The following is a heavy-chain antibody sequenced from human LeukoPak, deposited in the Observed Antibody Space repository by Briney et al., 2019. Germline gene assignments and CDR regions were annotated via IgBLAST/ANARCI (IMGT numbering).Heavy chain of an antibody. CDR2: ISVRSNYI. V-gene: IGHV3-21*01. CDR3: VRLRRTIHPSGYYYYYDF. D-gene: IGHD3-22*01. CDR1: GYTFVSFC. Sequence: KTGGSLRLSCAPAGYTFVSFCINWVRQAPGKGLEWVSSISVRSNYIYYADSVRGRFSISRDDARDSLYLQMNSLRAEDTAVYYCVRLRRTIHPSGYYYYYDFWGRGTLVTVSS. J-gene: IGHJ4*02.